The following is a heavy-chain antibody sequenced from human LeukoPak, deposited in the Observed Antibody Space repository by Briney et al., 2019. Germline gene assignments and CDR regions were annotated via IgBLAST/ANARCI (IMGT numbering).Heavy chain of an antibody. V-gene: IGHV4-30-4*01. CDR2: IYYSGGT. Sequence: PSETLSLTCTVSGGSISSGDYYWSWIRQPPGKGLEWIGYIYYSGGTYYNPSLKSRVTISVDTSKNQFSLKLSSVTAADTAVYYCARGYYYDSSGYYFETHNWFDPWGQGTLVTVSS. CDR1: GGSISSGDYY. J-gene: IGHJ5*02. D-gene: IGHD3-22*01. CDR3: ARGYYYDSSGYYFETHNWFDP.